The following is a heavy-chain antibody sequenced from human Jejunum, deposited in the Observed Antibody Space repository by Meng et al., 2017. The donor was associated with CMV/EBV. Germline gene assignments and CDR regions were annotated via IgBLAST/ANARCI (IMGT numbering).Heavy chain of an antibody. D-gene: IGHD2-2*02. Sequence: GEVVQSGAEVKNPGAPVKFACKASGYTFNGYYMHWVRQAPGQGLEWMGRINPNSGATEYAQNFQGRVTMTRDTSISTAYMELSRLRSDDTAVYYCARDSRHCTSASCYSWYFDLWGRGTLVTVSS. J-gene: IGHJ2*01. V-gene: IGHV1-2*06. CDR2: INPNSGAT. CDR3: ARDSRHCTSASCYSWYFDL. CDR1: GYTFNGYY.